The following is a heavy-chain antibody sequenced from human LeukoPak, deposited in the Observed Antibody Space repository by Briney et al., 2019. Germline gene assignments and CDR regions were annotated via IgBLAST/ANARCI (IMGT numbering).Heavy chain of an antibody. Sequence: SETLSLTCTVSGGSISSYYWSWIRQPPGKGLEWIGYIYYSGSTNYNPSLKSRVTISVDTSKNQFSLKLSSVTAADTAVYYCARGLGYSYGHYWYFDLWGRGTLVTVSS. J-gene: IGHJ2*01. V-gene: IGHV4-59*01. CDR2: IYYSGST. D-gene: IGHD5-18*01. CDR3: ARGLGYSYGHYWYFDL. CDR1: GGSISSYY.